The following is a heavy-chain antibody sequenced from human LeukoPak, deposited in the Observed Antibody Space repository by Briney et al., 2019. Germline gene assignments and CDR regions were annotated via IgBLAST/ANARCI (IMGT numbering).Heavy chain of an antibody. CDR1: GHTFTGYY. CDR3: AGPTTHSYYYDMDV. CDR2: INPNSGGT. Sequence: GAPVKLSCKASGHTFTGYYMHWVRQAPGQGLEWMGGINPNSGGTNYAQKFQGKVTMTRDTSISTAYMELSRLRSDDTAVYYCAGPTTHSYYYDMDVWGKGTTLTVSS. D-gene: IGHD1-1*01. J-gene: IGHJ6*03. V-gene: IGHV1-2*02.